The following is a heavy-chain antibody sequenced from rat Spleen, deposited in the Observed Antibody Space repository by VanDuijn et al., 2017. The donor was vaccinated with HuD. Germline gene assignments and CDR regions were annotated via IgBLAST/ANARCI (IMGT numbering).Heavy chain of an antibody. CDR2: ITNAAGKV. V-gene: IGHV5S23*01. CDR3: AKDLDYGPDY. D-gene: IGHD1-11*01. CDR1: GFTFSNYG. J-gene: IGHJ2*01. Sequence: EVQLVESGGGLVQPGRSLKLSCAASGFTFSNYGMHWIRQAPTKGLEWVASITNAAGKVYYPDSVKGRFTISRDNAKSTLYLQMNSLRSEDTATYYCAKDLDYGPDYWGQGVMVTVSS.